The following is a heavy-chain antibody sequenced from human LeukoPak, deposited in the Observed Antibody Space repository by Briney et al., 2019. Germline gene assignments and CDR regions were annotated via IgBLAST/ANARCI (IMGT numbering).Heavy chain of an antibody. J-gene: IGHJ4*02. CDR3: ASHGDYSFDY. D-gene: IGHD4-17*01. V-gene: IGHV4-59*08. CDR2: IYYSGST. CDR1: GGSISSYY. Sequence: PSETLSLTCAVSGGSISSYYWSWIRQPPGKGLEWIGYIYYSGSTNYNPSLKSRVTISVDTSKNQFSLKLSSVTAADTAVYYCASHGDYSFDYWGQGTLVTVSS.